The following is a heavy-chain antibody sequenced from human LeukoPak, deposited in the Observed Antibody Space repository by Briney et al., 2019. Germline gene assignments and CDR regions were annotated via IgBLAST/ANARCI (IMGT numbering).Heavy chain of an antibody. CDR3: AREEMAGIRIESFDF. Sequence: SSETLSLTCTVSGGSISNYYWNWIRQPAGERLEWIGRIYSGGSANYNPSLKSRVTISLDNSKSQFSLRLSSVTAADTAVYYCAREEMAGIRIESFDFWGQGRLVTVSS. CDR2: IYSGGSA. CDR1: GGSISNYY. V-gene: IGHV4-4*07. D-gene: IGHD6-19*01. J-gene: IGHJ4*02.